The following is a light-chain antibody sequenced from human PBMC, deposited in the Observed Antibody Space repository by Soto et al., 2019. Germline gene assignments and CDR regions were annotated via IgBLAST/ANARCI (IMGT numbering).Light chain of an antibody. J-gene: IGLJ1*01. CDR2: EVS. CDR1: SSDVGGYNY. CDR3: SSYAGSNNYV. Sequence: QCVLTQPPSASGSPGQSVTISCTGTSSDVGGYNYVSWYQQHPGKAPKLMIYEVSKRPSGVPDRFSGSKSGNTASLTVSGLQAEDEADYYCSSYAGSNNYVFGTGTKVTVL. V-gene: IGLV2-8*01.